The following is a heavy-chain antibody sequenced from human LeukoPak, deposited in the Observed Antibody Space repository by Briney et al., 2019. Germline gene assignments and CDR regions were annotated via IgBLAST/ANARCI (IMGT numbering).Heavy chain of an antibody. CDR2: IFPSDSDT. J-gene: IGHJ4*02. V-gene: IGHV5-51*01. CDR1: GYSFNTFW. CDR3: ARTEAGGGFDY. D-gene: IGHD6-19*01. Sequence: RGESLKISCKGSGYSFNTFWIAWVRQMPGKGLEWMGIIFPSDSDTRYSPSFQGQVTFSADKSISTAYLQWSSLKASDTAMYYCARTEAGGGFDYWGQGTLVTVSS.